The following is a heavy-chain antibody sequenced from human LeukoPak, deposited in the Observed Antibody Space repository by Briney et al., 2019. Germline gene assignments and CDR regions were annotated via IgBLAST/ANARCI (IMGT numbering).Heavy chain of an antibody. Sequence: GASVKVSCKASGYTFTSYGISWVRQAPGQGLEWMGWINAYNGNTNYAQKLQGRVTMTTDTSTSTAYMELRSLRSDDTAVYYCARDPCTNGVCYGATAFDIWGQGTMVTVSS. V-gene: IGHV1-18*01. J-gene: IGHJ3*02. D-gene: IGHD2-8*01. CDR1: GYTFTSYG. CDR3: ARDPCTNGVCYGATAFDI. CDR2: INAYNGNT.